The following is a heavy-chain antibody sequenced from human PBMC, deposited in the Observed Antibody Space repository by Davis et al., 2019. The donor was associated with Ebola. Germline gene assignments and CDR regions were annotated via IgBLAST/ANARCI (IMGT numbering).Heavy chain of an antibody. CDR3: ARDAYSSSWYNVDSVGVY. V-gene: IGHV3-21*01. J-gene: IGHJ4*02. D-gene: IGHD6-13*01. CDR1: AFSFCSVT. CDR2: ISSSSSYI. Sequence: PGGSLRLSWAVSAFSFCSVTMPWVRQAPGKGLEWVSSISSSSSYIYYADSVKGRFTISRDNAKNSLYLQMNSLRAEDTAVYYCARDAYSSSWYNVDSVGVYWGQGTLVTVSS.